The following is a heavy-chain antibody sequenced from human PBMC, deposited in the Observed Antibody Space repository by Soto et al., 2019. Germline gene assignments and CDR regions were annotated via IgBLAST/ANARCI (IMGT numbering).Heavy chain of an antibody. D-gene: IGHD6-6*01. V-gene: IGHV4-31*11. CDR1: GGSIISASYS. CDR2: IYSSGST. CDR3: AREDAARIERWFDA. J-gene: IGHJ5*02. Sequence: QVQLQESGPRLVKPSQTLSLSCAVSGGSIISASYSWNWIRPSPGRGLEWIGHIYSSGSTYYNPSLKSRVSISVDTSNNQFSRKLTSVTAADSAVYFCAREDAARIERWFDAWGQGILVTVSS.